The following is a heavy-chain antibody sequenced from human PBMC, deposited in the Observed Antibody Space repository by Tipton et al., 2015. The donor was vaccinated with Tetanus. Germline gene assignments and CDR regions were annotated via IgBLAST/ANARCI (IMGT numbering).Heavy chain of an antibody. CDR1: GGSFSGYY. D-gene: IGHD1-1*01. J-gene: IGHJ6*02. CDR3: ARFLPRYRGYYYYYGMDV. V-gene: IGHV4-34*01. CDR2: INHSGST. Sequence: TLSLTCAVYGGSFSGYYWSWIRQPPGKGLEWIGEINHSGSTTYNPSLKSRVTISVDTPKNQFSLKLSSVTAADTAVYYCARFLPRYRGYYYYYGMDVWGQGTTVTVSS.